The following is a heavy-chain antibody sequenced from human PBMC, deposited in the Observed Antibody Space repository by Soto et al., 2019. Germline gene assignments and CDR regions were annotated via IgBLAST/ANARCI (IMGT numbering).Heavy chain of an antibody. V-gene: IGHV3-7*01. J-gene: IGHJ4*02. Sequence: GGSLRLSCAASGFTFSTYWMNWVRQSPGKGLEWVASIKQDGSVTHYVDSVKGRSTISRDNARSTLYLQMNSLRAEDTAVYYCTRDVSGSVDYWGQGILVTVSS. D-gene: IGHD2-15*01. CDR1: GFTFSTYW. CDR2: IKQDGSVT. CDR3: TRDVSGSVDY.